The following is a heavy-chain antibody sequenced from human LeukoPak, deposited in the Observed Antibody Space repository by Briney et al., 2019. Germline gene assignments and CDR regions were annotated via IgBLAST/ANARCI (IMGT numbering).Heavy chain of an antibody. CDR2: IIPIFGTA. CDR3: AREREGDFDY. D-gene: IGHD3-16*01. CDR1: GYTFTSYG. V-gene: IGHV1-69*05. Sequence: SVKVSCKASGYTFTSYGISWVRQAPGQGLEWMGGIIPIFGTANYAQKFQGRVTITTDESTSTAYMELSSLRSEDTAVYYCAREREGDFDYWGQGTLVTVSS. J-gene: IGHJ4*02.